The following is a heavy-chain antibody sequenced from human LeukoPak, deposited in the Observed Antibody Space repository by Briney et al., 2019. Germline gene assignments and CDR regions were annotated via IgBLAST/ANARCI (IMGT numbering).Heavy chain of an antibody. CDR2: IYYSGST. D-gene: IGHD3-16*02. Sequence: SETLSLTCTVSGGSISSSSYYWGWIRQPPGKGLEWMGSIYYSGSTYYNPSLKSRVTISVDTSKNQFSLKLSSVTAADTAVYYCARSTYYDYVWGSYRPFDYWGQGTLVTVSS. V-gene: IGHV4-39*01. J-gene: IGHJ4*02. CDR1: GGSISSSSYY. CDR3: ARSTYYDYVWGSYRPFDY.